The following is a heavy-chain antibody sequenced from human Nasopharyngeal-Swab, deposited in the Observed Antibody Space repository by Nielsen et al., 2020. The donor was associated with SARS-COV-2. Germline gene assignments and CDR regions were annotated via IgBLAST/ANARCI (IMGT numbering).Heavy chain of an antibody. Sequence: ASVKVSCKASGYTFTSYGISWVRQAPGQGLEWMGWISAYNGNTNYAQKLQGRVTMTTDTSTSTAYMELRSLRSDDTAVYYCAREMADYYYYGMDVWGQGTTATVSS. CDR2: ISAYNGNT. J-gene: IGHJ6*02. CDR3: AREMADYYYYGMDV. D-gene: IGHD5-24*01. CDR1: GYTFTSYG. V-gene: IGHV1-18*01.